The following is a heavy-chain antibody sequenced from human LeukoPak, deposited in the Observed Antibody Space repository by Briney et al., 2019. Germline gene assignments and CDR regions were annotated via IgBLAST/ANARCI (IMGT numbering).Heavy chain of an antibody. V-gene: IGHV1-18*04. D-gene: IGHD2-21*01. CDR2: ISAYNGNT. CDR1: GYTFTDYY. CDR3: ASRGVVVIADSDAFDI. Sequence: ASVKVSCKASGYTFTDYYMHWVRQAPGQGLEWMGWISAYNGNTNYAQKLQGRVTMTTDTSTSTAYMELRSLRSDDTAVYYCASRGVVVIADSDAFDIWGQGTMVTVSS. J-gene: IGHJ3*02.